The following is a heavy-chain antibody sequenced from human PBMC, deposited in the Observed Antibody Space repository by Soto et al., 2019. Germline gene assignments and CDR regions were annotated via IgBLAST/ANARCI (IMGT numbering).Heavy chain of an antibody. D-gene: IGHD2-15*01. CDR1: GYSFTSYW. CDR3: ASNSRYCSGGSCYSGTYYYGMDV. CDR2: IYPGDSDT. J-gene: IGHJ6*02. Sequence: GESLKISCKGSGYSFTSYWIGWVRQMPGKGLEWMGIIYPGDSDTRYSPSFQGQVTISADKSISTAYLQWSSLKASDTAMYYCASNSRYCSGGSCYSGTYYYGMDVWGQGTTVTVSS. V-gene: IGHV5-51*01.